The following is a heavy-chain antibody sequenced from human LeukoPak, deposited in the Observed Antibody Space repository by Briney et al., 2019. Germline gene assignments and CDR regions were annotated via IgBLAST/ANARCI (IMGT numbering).Heavy chain of an antibody. Sequence: ASVKVSCKASGYTFTSYGISWVRQAPGQGLEWMGWISAYNGNTNYAQKLQDRVTMTTDTSTSTAYMELRSLRSDDTAVYCCARGRNYYDSSGYYLGWGQGTLVTVSS. D-gene: IGHD3-22*01. CDR2: ISAYNGNT. CDR1: GYTFTSYG. V-gene: IGHV1-18*01. CDR3: ARGRNYYDSSGYYLG. J-gene: IGHJ4*02.